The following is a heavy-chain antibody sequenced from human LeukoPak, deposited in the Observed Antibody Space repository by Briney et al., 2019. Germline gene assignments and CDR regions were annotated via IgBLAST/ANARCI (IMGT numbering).Heavy chain of an antibody. CDR1: GGSISSSSYY. Sequence: PSETLSLTCTVSGGSISSSSYYWGWIRQPPGKGLEWIGSIYYSGSTYYNPSLKSRVTISVDTSKNQFSLKLSSVTAADTAVYYCARHHRGYSYLDYWGQGTLVTVSS. CDR2: IYYSGST. J-gene: IGHJ4*02. CDR3: ARHHRGYSYLDY. D-gene: IGHD5-18*01. V-gene: IGHV4-39*01.